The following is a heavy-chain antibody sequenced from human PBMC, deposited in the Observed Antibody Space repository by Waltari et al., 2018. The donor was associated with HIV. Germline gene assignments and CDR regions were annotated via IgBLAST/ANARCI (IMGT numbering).Heavy chain of an antibody. CDR1: GFTFTNAW. D-gene: IGHD2-21*02. CDR3: TTGDIVVGTNY. J-gene: IGHJ4*02. Sequence: EVQLVESGGGLVKPGGSLRLSCAASGFTFTNAWMSGVRQAPGKVRQLVGRVKSETEGGTTDYAPPVKGRFTISRDDSKNTLYLQMNSLKTEDTLVYYCTTGDIVVGTNYWGQGTLATVSS. CDR2: VKSETEGGTT. V-gene: IGHV3-15*01.